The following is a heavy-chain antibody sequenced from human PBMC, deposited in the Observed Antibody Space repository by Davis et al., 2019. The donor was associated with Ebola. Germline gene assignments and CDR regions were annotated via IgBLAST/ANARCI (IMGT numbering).Heavy chain of an antibody. CDR2: INPSGGST. J-gene: IGHJ4*02. CDR1: GYTFTGYY. V-gene: IGHV1-46*01. D-gene: IGHD6-6*01. Sequence: AASVKVSCKASGYTFTGYYMHWVRQAPGQGLEWMGIINPSGGSTSYAQKFQGRVTMTTDTSTSTAYMELRSLRSGDTAVYYCAREIAARPIDYWGQGTLVTVSS. CDR3: AREIAARPIDY.